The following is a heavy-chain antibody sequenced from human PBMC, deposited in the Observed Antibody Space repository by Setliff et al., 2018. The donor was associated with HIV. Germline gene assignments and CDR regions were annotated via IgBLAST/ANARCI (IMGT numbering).Heavy chain of an antibody. CDR1: GGSISNSLW. J-gene: IGHJ4*02. Sequence: PSETLSLTCTVSGGSISNSLWWSWVRQPPGKGLEWVVNIKQDGSEKYYADSVRGRFTISRDNAQNSLHLLMSGLSTEDSAVYYCAAVFTGVPGRSLDYWGQGTLVTVSS. V-gene: IGHV3-7*01. CDR2: IKQDGSEK. CDR3: AAVFTGVPGRSLDY. D-gene: IGHD6-19*01.